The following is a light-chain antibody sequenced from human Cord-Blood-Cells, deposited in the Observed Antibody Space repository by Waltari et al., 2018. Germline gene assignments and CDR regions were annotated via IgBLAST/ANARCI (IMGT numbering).Light chain of an antibody. CDR3: QQSYSTPHS. V-gene: IGKV1-39*01. Sequence: DIQMTQSPSSLSASVGDRVTITCRASQSISSYLNWYQQKPGKAPKLLIYAASSLQSEVPSMFSGSGSGTDFTLTISSLQPEDFATYYWQQSYSTPHSFGQGTKLEIK. J-gene: IGKJ2*03. CDR1: QSISSY. CDR2: AAS.